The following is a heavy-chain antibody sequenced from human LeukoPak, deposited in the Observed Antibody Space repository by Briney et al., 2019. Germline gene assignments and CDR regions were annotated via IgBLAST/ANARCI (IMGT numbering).Heavy chain of an antibody. CDR3: ARKRLADLGDDTSFGGTPFDS. CDR2: ITSGASVI. Sequence: GGSLRLSCVASGVTFKSYHMNWVRQAPGKGLEWLSGITSGASVIYYADSVKGRFTISRDDAKNSVFLQMSVLTVDDTAVYYCARKRLADLGDDTSFGGTPFDSWGQGTLVIVSS. D-gene: IGHD3-16*01. CDR1: GVTFKSYH. J-gene: IGHJ4*02. V-gene: IGHV3-48*03.